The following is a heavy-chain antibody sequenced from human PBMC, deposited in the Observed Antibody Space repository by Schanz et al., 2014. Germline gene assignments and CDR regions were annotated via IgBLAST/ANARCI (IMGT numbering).Heavy chain of an antibody. Sequence: VQLVESGGGVVQPGGSLRLSCAASRFTFSDYWMSWVRQAPGKGLEWVANMNQDGSVKNYVDSVKGRFTISRDNAKNSLYLQMNSLTAEDTAVYYCARGVRIDYWGQGTLVTVSS. J-gene: IGHJ4*02. D-gene: IGHD3-3*01. V-gene: IGHV3-7*01. CDR2: MNQDGSVK. CDR1: RFTFSDYW. CDR3: ARGVRIDY.